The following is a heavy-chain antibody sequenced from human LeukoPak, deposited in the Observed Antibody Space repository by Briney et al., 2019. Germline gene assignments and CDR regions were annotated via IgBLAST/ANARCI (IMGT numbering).Heavy chain of an antibody. CDR1: GFTFSSYE. CDR2: ISGSGGST. J-gene: IGHJ4*02. Sequence: GGSLRLSCAASGFTFSSYEMNWVRQAPGKGLEWVSAISGSGGSTYYADSVKGRFTISRDNAKNSLYLQMNSLRAEDTAVYYCARDYSTVTTFFDYWGQGTLVTVSS. V-gene: IGHV3-23*01. D-gene: IGHD4-17*01. CDR3: ARDYSTVTTFFDY.